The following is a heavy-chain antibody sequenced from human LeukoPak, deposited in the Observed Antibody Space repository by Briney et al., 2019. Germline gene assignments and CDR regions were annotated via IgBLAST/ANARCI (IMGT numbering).Heavy chain of an antibody. J-gene: IGHJ6*03. CDR1: GFPFSSYS. Sequence: PGGSLRLSCAASGFPFSSYSMNWVRQAPGKGLEWVSYISSSSSTIYYADSVKGRFTISRDNAKNSLYLQMNNLRAEDTAVYYCARDDARSPYYYYYMDVWGKGTTVTVSS. CDR3: ARDDARSPYYYYYMDV. D-gene: IGHD6-13*01. CDR2: ISSSSSTI. V-gene: IGHV3-48*04.